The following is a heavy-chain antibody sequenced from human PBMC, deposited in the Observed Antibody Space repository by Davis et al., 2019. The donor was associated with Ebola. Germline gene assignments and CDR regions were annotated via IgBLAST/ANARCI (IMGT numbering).Heavy chain of an antibody. V-gene: IGHV1-8*01. CDR2: MNPDSGNT. CDR3: ARLYSGSYYNWFDP. D-gene: IGHD1-26*01. J-gene: IGHJ5*02. Sequence: ASVKVSCKASGYSFTSYDINWVRQATGQGLEWMGWMNPDSGNTGYAQKFQGRVTMTRNTSISTAYMELSSLRSEDTAVYYCARLYSGSYYNWFDPWGQGTLVTVSS. CDR1: GYSFTSYD.